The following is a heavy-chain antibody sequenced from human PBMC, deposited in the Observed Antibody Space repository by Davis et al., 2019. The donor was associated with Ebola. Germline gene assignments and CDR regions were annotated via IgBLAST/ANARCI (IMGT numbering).Heavy chain of an antibody. J-gene: IGHJ6*03. CDR2: ISGSGGST. V-gene: IGHV3-23*01. Sequence: PGGSLRLSCAASGFTFSSYAMSWVRQAPGKGLEWVSAISGSGGSTYYADSVKGRFTISRDNAKNSLYLQMNSLRDEDTAVYYCARAEGYCSSTSCYMMNPRAYYYYYYMDVWGKGTTVTVSS. D-gene: IGHD2-2*02. CDR3: ARAEGYCSSTSCYMMNPRAYYYYYYMDV. CDR1: GFTFSSYA.